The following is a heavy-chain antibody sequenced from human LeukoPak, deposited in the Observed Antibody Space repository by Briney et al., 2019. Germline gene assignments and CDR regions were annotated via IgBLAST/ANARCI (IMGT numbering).Heavy chain of an antibody. J-gene: IGHJ3*02. CDR2: IYSGGST. CDR1: GFTVSSYY. Sequence: GGSLRLSCAASGFTVSSYYMGWVRQAPGKGLEWVSIIYSGGSTNYSDSVKGRFTISTDNSQNTLYLQMDSLRDEDTAVYYCARLYESSSYGAFDIWGQGTTVTVSS. V-gene: IGHV3-66*02. D-gene: IGHD3-22*01. CDR3: ARLYESSSYGAFDI.